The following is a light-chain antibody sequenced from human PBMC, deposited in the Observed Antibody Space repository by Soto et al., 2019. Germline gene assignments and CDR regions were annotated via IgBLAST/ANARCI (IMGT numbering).Light chain of an antibody. CDR1: QSVNSNF. V-gene: IGKV3-20*01. CDR3: QQYGSSPAT. J-gene: IGKJ1*01. CDR2: GAS. Sequence: EIVFTQSPATLSMSPGERASLFCRASQSVNSNFLAWYQQRPGQAPRLLVFGASSRATGIPERFSGSGSGTDFALTISRLEPEDFAVYYCQQYGSSPATFGQGTKVDIK.